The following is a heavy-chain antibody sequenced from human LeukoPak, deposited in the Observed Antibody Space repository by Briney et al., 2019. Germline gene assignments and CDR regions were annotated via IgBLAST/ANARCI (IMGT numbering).Heavy chain of an antibody. D-gene: IGHD3-10*01. CDR1: GFTFSSYG. CDR3: AKDLTGLVFDY. Sequence: GGSLRLSCAVSGFTFSSYGMHWVRQAPGKGLEWVAVIWYDGSNKYYADSVKGRFTISRDNSKNTLYLQMNSLRAEDTAVYYCAKDLTGLVFDYWDQGTLVTVSS. V-gene: IGHV3-33*06. J-gene: IGHJ4*02. CDR2: IWYDGSNK.